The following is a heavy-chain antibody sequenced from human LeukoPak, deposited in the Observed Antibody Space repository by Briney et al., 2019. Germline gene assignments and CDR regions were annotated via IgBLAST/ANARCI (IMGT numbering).Heavy chain of an antibody. CDR3: ARISSSWGLVDYYYYMDV. V-gene: IGHV4-39*01. J-gene: IGHJ6*03. CDR2: IHYTGST. D-gene: IGHD6-13*01. Sequence: SETLSLTCTVSGGSISSSNYYWGWIRQPPGKGLEWIGSIHYTGSTYYNPSLKSRATISVDTSKNQFSLKLSSVTATDTAVYYCARISSSWGLVDYYYYMDVWGKGTTVTISS. CDR1: GGSISSSNYY.